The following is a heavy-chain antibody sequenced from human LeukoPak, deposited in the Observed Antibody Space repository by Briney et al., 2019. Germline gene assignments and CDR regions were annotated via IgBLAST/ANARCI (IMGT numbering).Heavy chain of an antibody. CDR3: ARSSSIVGVSLGY. D-gene: IGHD1-26*01. J-gene: IGHJ4*02. CDR1: GYTFTSYY. Sequence: ASVKVSCKASGYTFTSYYMHWVRQAPGQGLEWMGITNLSGGSTNYAQKIQGRVTMTRDTSTSTVYMELSSLRSEDTAVYYCARSSSIVGVSLGYWGQGTLVTVSS. CDR2: TNLSGGST. V-gene: IGHV1-46*01.